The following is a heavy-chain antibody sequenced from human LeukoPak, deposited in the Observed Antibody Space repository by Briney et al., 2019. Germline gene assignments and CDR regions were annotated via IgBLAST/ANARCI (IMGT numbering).Heavy chain of an antibody. CDR3: ARGLYGSGSDFDH. D-gene: IGHD3-10*01. V-gene: IGHV3-21*01. CDR1: GFTFSSYS. Sequence: GGSLRLSCAASGFTFSSYSMNWVRQAPGKGLEWVSSISSSSSYIYYADSVKGRFTISRDNAKNSLYLQMNSLRAEDTAVYYCARGLYGSGSDFDHWGQGTLVTVSS. J-gene: IGHJ4*02. CDR2: ISSSSSYI.